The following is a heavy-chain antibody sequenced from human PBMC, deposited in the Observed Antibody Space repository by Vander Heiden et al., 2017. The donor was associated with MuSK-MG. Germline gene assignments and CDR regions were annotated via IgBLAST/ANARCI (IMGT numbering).Heavy chain of an antibody. D-gene: IGHD3-16*02. Sequence: QVQLQVSGPGLVKPSDTLSLTCTVSGGYISSYYWSWIRQRPGKGLDWIGYIYYSGSTNYNPSLKSRVTISVDTSKNQFSLKLSSVTAADTAVYYCARATRYYDYVWGSYRLNWFDPWGQGTLVTVSS. V-gene: IGHV4-59*07. CDR1: GGYISSYY. J-gene: IGHJ5*02. CDR2: IYYSGST. CDR3: ARATRYYDYVWGSYRLNWFDP.